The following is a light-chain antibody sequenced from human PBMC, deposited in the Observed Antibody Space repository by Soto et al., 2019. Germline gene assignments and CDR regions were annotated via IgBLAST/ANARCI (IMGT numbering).Light chain of an antibody. CDR1: SSDVGAYKF. V-gene: IGLV2-8*01. CDR2: EVN. CDR3: SSYTSSHTWV. J-gene: IGLJ2*01. Sequence: QSALTQPPSASGSPGQSVTISCTGTSSDVGAYKFVSWYQQHPGKAPKLIIYEVNKRPSGVPDRFSGSRSGNTASLTVSGLQADDEADYYCSSYTSSHTWVFGGGTKLTVL.